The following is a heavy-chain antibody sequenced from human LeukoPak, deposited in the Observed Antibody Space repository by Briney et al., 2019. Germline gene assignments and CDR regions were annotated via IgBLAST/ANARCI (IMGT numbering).Heavy chain of an antibody. CDR3: AITSRIAAAGTFDY. V-gene: IGHV1-24*01. CDR1: GYTLTELS. CDR2: FDPEDGET. Sequence: ASVKVSCKVSGYTLTELSMHWVRQAPGKGLEWMGGFDPEDGETIYAQKFQGRVTMTEDTSTDTAYMELSSLRSEDTAVYYCAITSRIAAAGTFDYWGQGTLVTVSS. J-gene: IGHJ4*02. D-gene: IGHD6-13*01.